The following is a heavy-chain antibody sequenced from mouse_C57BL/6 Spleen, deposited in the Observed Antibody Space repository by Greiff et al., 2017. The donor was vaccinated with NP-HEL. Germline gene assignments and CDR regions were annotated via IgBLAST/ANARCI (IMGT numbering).Heavy chain of an antibody. V-gene: IGHV1-55*01. CDR1: GYTFTSYW. Sequence: QVQLQQPGAELVKPGASVKMSCKASGYTFTSYWITWVKQRPGQGLEWIGDIYPGSGSTNYNEKFKSKATLTVDTSSSTAYMQLSSLTYEDSAVYCCARGDSNYEGFAYWGQGTLVTVSA. CDR3: ARGDSNYEGFAY. D-gene: IGHD2-5*01. CDR2: IYPGSGST. J-gene: IGHJ3*01.